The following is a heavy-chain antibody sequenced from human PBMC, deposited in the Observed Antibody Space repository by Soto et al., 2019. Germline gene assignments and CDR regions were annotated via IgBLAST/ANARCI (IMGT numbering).Heavy chain of an antibody. CDR1: GYTFTSYD. Sequence: GASVKVSCKASGYTFTSYDINWVRQATGQGLEWMGGFDPEDGETIYAQKFQGRVTMTEDTSTDTAYMELSSLRSEDTAVYYCATAGDCSSTSCYDSFYWGQGTLVSVSS. J-gene: IGHJ4*02. V-gene: IGHV1-24*01. CDR3: ATAGDCSSTSCYDSFY. D-gene: IGHD2-2*03. CDR2: FDPEDGET.